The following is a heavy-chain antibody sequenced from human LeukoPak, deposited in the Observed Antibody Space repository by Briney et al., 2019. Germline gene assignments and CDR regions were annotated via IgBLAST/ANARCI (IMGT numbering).Heavy chain of an antibody. CDR3: ARAPYDFWSGYNPYYFDY. CDR2: ISNNGGST. Sequence: SGGSLRLSCVASGFTFNNYVMSWVRQAPGKGLEWVSVISNNGGSTYYADSVKGRFTISRDNSKDTVYLQMNSLRAEDTAVYYCARAPYDFWSGYNPYYFDYWGQGTLVTVSS. D-gene: IGHD3-3*01. V-gene: IGHV3-23*01. CDR1: GFTFNNYV. J-gene: IGHJ4*02.